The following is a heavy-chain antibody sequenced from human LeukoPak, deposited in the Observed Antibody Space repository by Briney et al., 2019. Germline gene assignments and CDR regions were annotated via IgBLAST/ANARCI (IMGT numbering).Heavy chain of an antibody. CDR3: ARGWDIVVVPAAKHYYYYMDV. Sequence: ASVKVSCKASGYTFTGYYMHWVRQAPGQGLEWMGWINPNSGGTNYAQKFQGRVTMTRDTSISTAYMELSSLRSEDTAVYYCARGWDIVVVPAAKHYYYYMDVWGKGTTVTVSS. CDR2: INPNSGGT. J-gene: IGHJ6*03. D-gene: IGHD2-2*01. V-gene: IGHV1-2*02. CDR1: GYTFTGYY.